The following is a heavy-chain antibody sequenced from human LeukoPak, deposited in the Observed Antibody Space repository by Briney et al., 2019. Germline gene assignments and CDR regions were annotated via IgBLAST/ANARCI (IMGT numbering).Heavy chain of an antibody. V-gene: IGHV4-39*01. Sequence: SETLSLTCTVSGGSISSSSYYWGWIRQPPGKGLEWIGSFYYSGSTYYNPSLKSRVTISVDTSKNQFSLKLSSVTAADTAVYYCARLHYDFFDYWGQGTLVTVSS. J-gene: IGHJ4*02. CDR1: GGSISSSSYY. CDR3: ARLHYDFFDY. CDR2: FYYSGST. D-gene: IGHD3-3*01.